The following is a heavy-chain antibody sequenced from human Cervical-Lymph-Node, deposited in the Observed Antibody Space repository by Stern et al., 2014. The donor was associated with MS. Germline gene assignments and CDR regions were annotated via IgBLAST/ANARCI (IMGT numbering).Heavy chain of an antibody. J-gene: IGHJ4*02. CDR3: ARKSLSMDHYFDS. CDR1: GASISSYY. V-gene: IGHV4-59*01. CDR2: IYYTGTT. D-gene: IGHD2-2*03. Sequence: QVQLGQSGPGLVKPSETLSLTCTVSGASISSYYWNWIRQPPGKGLEWIGYIYYTGTTNYNPSLKGRVAISLDTSKNQFSLILRSVSAADTAVYYCARKSLSMDHYFDSWGQGTLVTVSS.